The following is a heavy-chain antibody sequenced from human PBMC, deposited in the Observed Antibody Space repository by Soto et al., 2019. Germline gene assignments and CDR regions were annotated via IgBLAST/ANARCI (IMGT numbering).Heavy chain of an antibody. Sequence: QVQLVQSGAEVKKPGSSVKVSCKASGGTFSSYAISWVRQAPGQGLEWMGGIIPIFGTANYAQKFQGRVTITADESTSTVYMELSSLRSEDTAVYYCAREKPVLWFGELRYYYYGMDVWGQGTTVTVSS. CDR3: AREKPVLWFGELRYYYYGMDV. CDR2: IIPIFGTA. J-gene: IGHJ6*02. CDR1: GGTFSSYA. D-gene: IGHD3-10*01. V-gene: IGHV1-69*12.